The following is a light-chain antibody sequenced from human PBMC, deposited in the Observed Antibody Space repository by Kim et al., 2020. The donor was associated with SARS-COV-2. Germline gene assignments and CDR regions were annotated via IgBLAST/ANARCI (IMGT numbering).Light chain of an antibody. Sequence: LSPWERATLSGRASQSVSSDLAWYQQKPGQAPRLLIYDASNRATGIPARFGGSGSGTDFTLTISSLEPEDFAVYYCQQHINWPLTFGGGTRVEIK. J-gene: IGKJ4*01. CDR2: DAS. CDR3: QQHINWPLT. CDR1: QSVSSD. V-gene: IGKV3-11*01.